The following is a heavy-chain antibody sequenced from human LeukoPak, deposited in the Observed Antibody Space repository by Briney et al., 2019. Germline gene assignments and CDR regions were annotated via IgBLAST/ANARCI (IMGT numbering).Heavy chain of an antibody. V-gene: IGHV4-61*02. J-gene: IGHJ4*02. Sequence: PSQTLSLTCTVSGGSISSGSYYWSWIRQPAGKGLEWIGRIYTSGSTNYNPSLKSRVTISVDTSKNQFSLKLSSVTAADTAVYYCARRAAWDQRRIFDYWGQGTLVTVSS. D-gene: IGHD1-26*01. CDR3: ARRAAWDQRRIFDY. CDR2: IYTSGST. CDR1: GGSISSGSYY.